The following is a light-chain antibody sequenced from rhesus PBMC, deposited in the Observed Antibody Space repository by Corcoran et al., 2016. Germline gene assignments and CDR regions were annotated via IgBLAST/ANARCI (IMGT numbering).Light chain of an antibody. V-gene: IGKV3-24*04. CDR1: HGVGSK. CDR2: GEA. J-gene: IGKJ3*01. Sequence: ETVVTQSPATLSLSPGERATLSCRASHGVGSKLAWYQPKPGQAPRLLIYGEASRATGIPDRFSGSGSGTDFTLTISSLEPKDVGVYYCQQSSHLFPFCPGTKLDIK. CDR3: QQSSHLFP.